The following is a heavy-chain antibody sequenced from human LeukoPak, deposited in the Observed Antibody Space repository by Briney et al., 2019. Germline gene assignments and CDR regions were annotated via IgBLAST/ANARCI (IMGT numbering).Heavy chain of an antibody. CDR1: GFSFSNYL. V-gene: IGHV3-30*04. Sequence: PGGSLRLSCAVSGFSFSNYLMHWVRQAPGKGLEWVALISYDGRKKYYADSVKGRFTISRDNSMNTLYLQMNSLRAEDTAAYYCAREGGIIGSSSPDYWGQGTLVTVSS. J-gene: IGHJ4*02. D-gene: IGHD3-16*01. CDR3: AREGGIIGSSSPDY. CDR2: ISYDGRKK.